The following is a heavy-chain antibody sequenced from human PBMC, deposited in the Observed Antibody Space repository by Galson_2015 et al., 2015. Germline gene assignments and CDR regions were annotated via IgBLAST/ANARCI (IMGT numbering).Heavy chain of an antibody. CDR2: VSKDGRNK. D-gene: IGHD4-17*01. J-gene: IGHJ2*01. CDR3: ARQFYGDYWYFDL. V-gene: IGHV3-30*01. CDR1: GFTFITYT. Sequence: SLRLSCAASGFTFITYTIHWVRQAPGKGPEWVATVSKDGRNKYYADSVTGRFTISRDNSKNTLFLQMNSLRVEDTANYYCARQFYGDYWYFDLWGRGTLVTVSS.